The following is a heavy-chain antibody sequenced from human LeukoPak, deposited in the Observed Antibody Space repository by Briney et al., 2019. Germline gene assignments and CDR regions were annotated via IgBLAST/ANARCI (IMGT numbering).Heavy chain of an antibody. CDR3: ARAGRSTAVTNFDY. V-gene: IGHV4-4*07. CDR1: GGSISSYY. J-gene: IGHJ4*02. Sequence: SETLSLTCTVSGGSISSYYWSWIRQPAGKGLEWIGRIYTSGSTNYNPSLKSRVTMSVDTSKSQFSLKLSSVTAADTAVYYCARAGRSTAVTNFDYWGQGTLVTVSS. D-gene: IGHD4-23*01. CDR2: IYTSGST.